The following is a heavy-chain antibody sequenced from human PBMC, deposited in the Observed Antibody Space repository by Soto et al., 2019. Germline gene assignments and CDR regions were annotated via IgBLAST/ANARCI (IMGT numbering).Heavy chain of an antibody. J-gene: IGHJ4*02. D-gene: IGHD2-2*01. CDR2: IKFDGSVK. CDR3: VKDGGYCSSSSCYAPRNHYFDS. V-gene: IGHV3-7*03. CDR1: GFTFSDYW. Sequence: PGGSLRLSCAASGFTFSDYWMSWVRQAPGKGPEWVANIKFDGSVKQYVDSVRGRFTISRDNSKNSLFLQMNSLAAADTAVYYCVKDGGYCSSSSCYAPRNHYFDSWGQGTLVTV.